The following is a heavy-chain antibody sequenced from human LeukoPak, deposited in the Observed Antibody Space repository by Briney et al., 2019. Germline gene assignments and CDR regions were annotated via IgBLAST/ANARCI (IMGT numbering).Heavy chain of an antibody. V-gene: IGHV1-2*02. CDR1: GYTLTGYY. CDR2: INPNSGGT. D-gene: IGHD5-24*01. CDR3: ARAPLGGDGYNLDY. Sequence: GASVTVSCKASGYTLTGYYMHWVRQAPGQGLEWMGWINPNSGGTNYAQKFQGRVTMTRDTSISTAYMELSRLRSDDTAVYYCARAPLGGDGYNLDYWGQGTLVTVSS. J-gene: IGHJ4*02.